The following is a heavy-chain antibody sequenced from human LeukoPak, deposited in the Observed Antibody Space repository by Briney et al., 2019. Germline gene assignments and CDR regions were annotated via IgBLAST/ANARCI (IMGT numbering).Heavy chain of an antibody. Sequence: SETLSLTCAVSGGSISSGGYSWSWIRQPPGKGLEWIGYIYHSGSTYYNPSLKSRVTISVDRSKNQFSLKLSSVTAADTAVYYCARGAGYYYDSSPLYYFDYWGQGTLATVSS. V-gene: IGHV4-30-2*01. CDR3: ARGAGYYYDSSPLYYFDY. J-gene: IGHJ4*02. CDR2: IYHSGST. CDR1: GGSISSGGYS. D-gene: IGHD3-22*01.